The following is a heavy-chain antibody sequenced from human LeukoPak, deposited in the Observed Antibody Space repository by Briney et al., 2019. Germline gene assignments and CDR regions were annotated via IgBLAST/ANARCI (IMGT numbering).Heavy chain of an antibody. Sequence: GASVKVSCKVSGYTLTELSMHWVRQAPGKGLEWMGGFDPEDGETIYAQKFQGRVTMTEDTSTDTAYMELSSLRSEDTAVYYCATFPRSAVTTIWFDPWGQGTLVTVSS. CDR2: FDPEDGET. CDR3: ATFPRSAVTTIWFDP. V-gene: IGHV1-24*01. CDR1: GYTLTELS. D-gene: IGHD4-11*01. J-gene: IGHJ5*02.